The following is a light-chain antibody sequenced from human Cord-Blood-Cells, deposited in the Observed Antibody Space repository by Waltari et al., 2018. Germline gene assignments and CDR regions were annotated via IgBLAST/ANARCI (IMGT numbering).Light chain of an antibody. J-gene: IGLJ1*01. CDR2: DVS. Sequence: QSALTQPRSVSGSPGQSVTISCPGTSSDVGGYNYVSWYQQHPGKAPKLMIYDVSKRPSGVPDLFSGSKSGNTASLTISGLQAEDEADYYCCSYVGSYVFGTGTKVTVL. CDR1: SSDVGGYNY. CDR3: CSYVGSYV. V-gene: IGLV2-11*01.